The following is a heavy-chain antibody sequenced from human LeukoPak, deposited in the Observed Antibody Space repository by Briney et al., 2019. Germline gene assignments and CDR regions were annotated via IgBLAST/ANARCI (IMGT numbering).Heavy chain of an antibody. V-gene: IGHV4-34*01. D-gene: IGHD3-22*01. Sequence: SETLSLTCAVYGGSFNGYYWNWIRQPPGKGLEWIGEINHSGITNYNPSLKSRVTISVDTSKNHFSLKLNSVTAADTAVYFCAAYYYDSSGYYRGDFWGQGTLVTVSS. J-gene: IGHJ4*02. CDR3: AAYYYDSSGYYRGDF. CDR2: INHSGIT. CDR1: GGSFNGYY.